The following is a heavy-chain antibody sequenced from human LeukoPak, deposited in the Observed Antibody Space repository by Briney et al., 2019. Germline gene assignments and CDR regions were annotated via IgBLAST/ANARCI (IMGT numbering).Heavy chain of an antibody. CDR1: GGTFRSYA. J-gene: IGHJ6*03. CDR3: ARGYDSHYYYYYMDV. Sequence: SVTVSYKASGGTFRSYAISRVRQAPGQGLEWMGGSIPIFGTANYAQKFQGRVTITTDESTSTAYMELSSLRSEDTAVYYCARGYDSHYYYYYMDVWGKGTTVTVSS. V-gene: IGHV1-69*05. CDR2: SIPIFGTA. D-gene: IGHD3-16*01.